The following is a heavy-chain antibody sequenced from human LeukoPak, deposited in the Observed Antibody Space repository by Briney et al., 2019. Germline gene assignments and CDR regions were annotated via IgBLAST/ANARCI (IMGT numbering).Heavy chain of an antibody. D-gene: IGHD2-2*01. V-gene: IGHV4-59*01. CDR2: IYYSGST. Sequence: SETLSLTCTVSGGSISDYYWNWIRQPPGKGLEWIGYIYYSGSTNYTPSLKSRVTISINTSKNQFSLRLSSVTAADTAVYYCAGATSREAFDIWGQGTRVTVSS. J-gene: IGHJ3*02. CDR3: AGATSREAFDI. CDR1: GGSISDYY.